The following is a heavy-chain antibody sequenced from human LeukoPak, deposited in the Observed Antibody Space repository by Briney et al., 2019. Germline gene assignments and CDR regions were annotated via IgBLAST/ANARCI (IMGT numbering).Heavy chain of an antibody. CDR1: GFTFSNYE. D-gene: IGHD1-26*01. CDR3: ARRLGAPGNV. J-gene: IGHJ6*02. V-gene: IGHV3-48*03. CDR2: ISSSGNVI. Sequence: GGSLRLSCAASGFTFSNYEMHWVRQAPGKGLEWVSYISSSGNVIYYADSVKGRFTISRDNAKNSLYLQMNSLRVDDTAVYYCARRLGAPGNVWGQGTTVTASS.